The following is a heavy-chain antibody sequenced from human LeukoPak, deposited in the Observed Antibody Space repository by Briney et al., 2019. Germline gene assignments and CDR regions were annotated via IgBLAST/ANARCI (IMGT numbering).Heavy chain of an antibody. CDR3: AKDDITIFGVAGG. CDR2: ISGSGGST. V-gene: IGHV3-23*01. CDR1: GFSFSSFA. D-gene: IGHD3-3*01. Sequence: RTGGSLRLSCAASGFSFSSFAMSWVRQAPGKGLEWVSAISGSGGSTYYADSVKGRFTISRDNSKNTLYLQMNSLRAEDTAVYYCAKDDITIFGVAGGWGQGTLVTVSS. J-gene: IGHJ4*02.